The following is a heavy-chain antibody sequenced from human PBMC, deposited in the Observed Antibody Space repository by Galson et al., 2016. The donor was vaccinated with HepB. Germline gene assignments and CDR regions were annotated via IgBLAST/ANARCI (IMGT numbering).Heavy chain of an antibody. V-gene: IGHV3-7*03. CDR3: ASGFIVGYLDF. CDR2: IKEDRSEK. CDR1: GFTFSSYW. D-gene: IGHD2-21*01. Sequence: SLRLSCATSGFTFSSYWMNWVRQAPGKGLEWVANIKEDRSEKYYVDSVKGRFTISRDNAKNSLYLQMNSLRAEDTAVYYCASGFIVGYLDFWGQGTPVTVSA. J-gene: IGHJ4*02.